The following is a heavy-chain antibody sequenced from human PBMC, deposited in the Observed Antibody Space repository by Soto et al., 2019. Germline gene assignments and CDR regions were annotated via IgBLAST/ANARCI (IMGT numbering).Heavy chain of an antibody. J-gene: IGHJ4*02. Sequence: QVQLVESGGGVVQPXRSLRLSCAASGFTFSSYGMHWVRQAPGKGLEWVAVIWYDGSNKYYADSVKGRFTISRDNSKNTLYLQMNSLRAEDTAVYYCARGGVVVAAPIGYWGQGTLVTVSS. CDR2: IWYDGSNK. CDR1: GFTFSSYG. D-gene: IGHD2-15*01. V-gene: IGHV3-33*01. CDR3: ARGGVVVAAPIGY.